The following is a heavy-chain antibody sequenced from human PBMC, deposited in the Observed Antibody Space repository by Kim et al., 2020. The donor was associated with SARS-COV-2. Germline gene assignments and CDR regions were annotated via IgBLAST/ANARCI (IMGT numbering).Heavy chain of an antibody. J-gene: IGHJ5*02. CDR1: GYSITSSDYS. CDR3: ARDNWGVAALWFDP. Sequence: SETLSLTCTVSGYSITSSDYSWAWIRQSPGKGRQWLGTVYFGGITSDNPSLKSRVTISVDTSKSQFSLKLTSVTAAETAVYYCARDNWGVAALWFDPCGHGGLVSLSP. V-gene: IGHV4-39*07. CDR2: VYFGGIT. D-gene: IGHD2-15*01.